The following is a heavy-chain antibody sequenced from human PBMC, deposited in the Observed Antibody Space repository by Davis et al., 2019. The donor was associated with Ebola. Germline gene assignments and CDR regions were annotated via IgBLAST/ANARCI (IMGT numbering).Heavy chain of an antibody. J-gene: IGHJ6*02. D-gene: IGHD3-16*01. V-gene: IGHV3-73*01. Sequence: GESLKISCAASGFTFSGSAMHWVRQASGKGLEWVGRIRSKANSYATAYAASVKGRFTIPRDDSKNTAYLQMNSLKTEDTAVYYCWGGGMDVWGQGTTVTVSS. CDR2: IRSKANSYAT. CDR3: WGGGMDV. CDR1: GFTFSGSA.